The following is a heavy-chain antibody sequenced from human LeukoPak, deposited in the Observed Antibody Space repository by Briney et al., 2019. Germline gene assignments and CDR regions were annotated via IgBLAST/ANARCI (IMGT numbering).Heavy chain of an antibody. Sequence: PGGSLRRSCAASGFTFSSYAMHWVRQAPGKGLEWVAVISYDGSNKYYADSVKGRFTISRDNSKNTLYLQMNSLRAEDTAVYYCARPRGYSGYDDYWGQGTLVTVSS. J-gene: IGHJ4*02. CDR1: GFTFSSYA. D-gene: IGHD5-12*01. V-gene: IGHV3-30-3*01. CDR2: ISYDGSNK. CDR3: ARPRGYSGYDDY.